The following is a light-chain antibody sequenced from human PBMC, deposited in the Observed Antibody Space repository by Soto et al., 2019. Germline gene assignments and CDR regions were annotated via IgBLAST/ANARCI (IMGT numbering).Light chain of an antibody. CDR3: QQRSNWPPLT. V-gene: IGKV3-11*01. J-gene: IGKJ4*01. CDR2: DAS. CDR1: QSVNLN. Sequence: EIMMTQSPGTLSVSPGEGATLSCTASQSVNLNLAWYQQKPGQPPRLLIYDASNRATGIPARFSGSGSGTDFTLTISSLEPEDFAVYYCQQRSNWPPLTFGGGTKVEIK.